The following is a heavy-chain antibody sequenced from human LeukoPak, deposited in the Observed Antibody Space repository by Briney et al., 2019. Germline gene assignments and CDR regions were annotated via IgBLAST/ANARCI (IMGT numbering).Heavy chain of an antibody. CDR3: ASHVLRFLERPLFFDY. D-gene: IGHD3-3*01. V-gene: IGHV4-39*01. CDR2: IYYSGST. Sequence: PSETLSLTCTVSGGSISSSSYYWGWIRQPPGKGLEWIGSIYYSGSTYYNPSLKSRVTISVDTSKNQFSLKLSSVTAADTAVYYCASHVLRFLERPLFFDYWGQGTLVTVSS. J-gene: IGHJ4*02. CDR1: GGSISSSSYY.